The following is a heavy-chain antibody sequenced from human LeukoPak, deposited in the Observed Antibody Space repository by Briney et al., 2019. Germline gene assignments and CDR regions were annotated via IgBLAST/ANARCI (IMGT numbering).Heavy chain of an antibody. Sequence: GASVKVSCKASGYTFTSYGISWVRQAPGQGLEWMGWISAYNGNTNYAQKLQGRVTMTTDTSTSTAYMELRSLRSDDTAVYYRARWSDCSSISCYYYYYGMDVWGQGTTVTVYS. V-gene: IGHV1-18*01. CDR1: GYTFTSYG. CDR2: ISAYNGNT. J-gene: IGHJ6*02. CDR3: ARWSDCSSISCYYYYYGMDV. D-gene: IGHD2-2*01.